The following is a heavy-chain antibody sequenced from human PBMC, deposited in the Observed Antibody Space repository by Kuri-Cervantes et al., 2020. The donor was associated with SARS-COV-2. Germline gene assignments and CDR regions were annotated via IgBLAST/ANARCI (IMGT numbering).Heavy chain of an antibody. CDR3: AKDPNGDYVGAFDF. CDR2: ISTSSSYI. V-gene: IGHV3-21*01. J-gene: IGHJ3*01. CDR1: GFTFNSYS. D-gene: IGHD4-17*01. Sequence: GESLKISCAASGFTFNSYSMNWVRQAPGKGLEWVSSISTSSSYIYYADSVKGRFTISRDTAKNSLYLQMHSLRAEDTAVYYCAKDPNGDYVGAFDFWGQGTLVTVSS.